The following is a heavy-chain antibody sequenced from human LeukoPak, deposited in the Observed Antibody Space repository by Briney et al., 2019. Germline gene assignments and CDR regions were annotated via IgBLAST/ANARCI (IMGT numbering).Heavy chain of an antibody. V-gene: IGHV4-34*01. J-gene: IGHJ5*02. Sequence: KPSETLSLTCAVYGGSFSGYYWSWIRQPPGKGLEWIGEINHSGSTNYNPSLKSRVTISVDTSKNQFSLKLSSVTAADTAVYYCARDFYPRWFDPWGQGTLVTVSS. CDR2: INHSGST. CDR1: GGSFSGYY. CDR3: ARDFYPRWFDP. D-gene: IGHD2/OR15-2a*01.